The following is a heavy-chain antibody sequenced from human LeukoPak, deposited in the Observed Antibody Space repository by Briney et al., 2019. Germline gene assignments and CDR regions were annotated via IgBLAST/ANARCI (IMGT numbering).Heavy chain of an antibody. J-gene: IGHJ4*02. V-gene: IGHV3-33*01. Sequence: GGSLRLSCAASGFTFSNYGMHWVRQAPGKGLEWVAVIWYDGSNKYYADSVKGRFTVSRDDSENTLFLQMNSLRGEDTAVYYCARDRGSGTYGLDCRGQGVQVTVSS. CDR3: ARDRGSGTYGLDC. CDR2: IWYDGSNK. D-gene: IGHD1-26*01. CDR1: GFTFSNYG.